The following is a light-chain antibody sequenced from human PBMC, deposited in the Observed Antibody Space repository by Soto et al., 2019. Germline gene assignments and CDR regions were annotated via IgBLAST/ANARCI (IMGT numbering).Light chain of an antibody. CDR2: DVS. J-gene: IGLJ2*01. CDR1: SSDVGGYNY. Sequence: QAASVSGSPGQSITISCTGTSSDVGGYNYVSWYQQYAGKAPKLMIYDVSNRPSGVSNRFSGSKSGNTASLTISGLQAEDEADYYCSSYTGRGTLVFGGGTKLTVL. V-gene: IGLV2-14*01. CDR3: SSYTGRGTLV.